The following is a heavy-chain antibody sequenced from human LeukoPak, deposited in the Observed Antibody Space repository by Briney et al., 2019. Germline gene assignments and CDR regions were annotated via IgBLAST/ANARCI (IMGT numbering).Heavy chain of an antibody. CDR1: GFTFSSYS. J-gene: IGHJ5*02. D-gene: IGHD3-16*02. Sequence: GGSMRLSCAASGFTFSSYSMNWVRQAPGKGLEWVSSISSSSSYIYYADSVKGRFTISRDNAKNSLYLQMNSLRAEDTAVYYCARGLYSNWFDPWGQGTLVTVSS. CDR2: ISSSSSYI. CDR3: ARGLYSNWFDP. V-gene: IGHV3-21*01.